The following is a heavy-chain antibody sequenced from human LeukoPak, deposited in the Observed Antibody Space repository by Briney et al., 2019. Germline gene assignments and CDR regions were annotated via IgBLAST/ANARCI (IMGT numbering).Heavy chain of an antibody. J-gene: IGHJ4*02. CDR2: ISYDGSNE. D-gene: IGHD6-6*01. V-gene: IGHV3-30*04. Sequence: GGSLRLSCAASGFTFSSYVMHWVRQAPGKGLEWVAIISYDGSNEYYADSVKGRFTISRDNSKNTLYLQMNSLRAADTAVYYCARDKGTSCLSSFDYWGQGTLVTVSS. CDR3: ARDKGTSCLSSFDY. CDR1: GFTFSSYV.